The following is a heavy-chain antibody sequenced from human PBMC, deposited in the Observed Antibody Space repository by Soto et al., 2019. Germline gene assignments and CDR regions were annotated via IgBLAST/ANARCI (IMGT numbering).Heavy chain of an antibody. Sequence: SETLSLTCTVSGGSISSYYWSWIRQPPGKGLEWIGYIYNSGSPNYNPSLKSRVTLSVDTSKNQFSLKLSSVTAADTAVYYCARGVSAYSYYYMDVWGKGTTVTVSS. D-gene: IGHD3-10*01. CDR1: GGSISSYY. V-gene: IGHV4-59*08. J-gene: IGHJ6*03. CDR3: ARGVSAYSYYYMDV. CDR2: IYNSGSP.